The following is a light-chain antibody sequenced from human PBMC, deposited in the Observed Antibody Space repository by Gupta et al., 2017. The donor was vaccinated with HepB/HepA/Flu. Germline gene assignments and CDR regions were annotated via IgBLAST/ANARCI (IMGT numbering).Light chain of an antibody. CDR2: GAS. Sequence: DIVMTQSPATLSVSPGERATLSCSASQSISSNLAWYQQKPGQAPRLLIYGASTRATGVPVRFSGSGSGTEFTLTISSLQSEDFAVYYCQQYSDWQTFGRGTKVEIK. V-gene: IGKV3-15*01. CDR1: QSISSN. J-gene: IGKJ1*01. CDR3: QQYSDWQT.